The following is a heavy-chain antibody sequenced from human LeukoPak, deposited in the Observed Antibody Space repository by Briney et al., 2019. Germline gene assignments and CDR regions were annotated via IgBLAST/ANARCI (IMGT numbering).Heavy chain of an antibody. CDR1: GFTVSTNY. CDR2: IFGGGGT. J-gene: IGHJ4*02. V-gene: IGHV3-53*01. D-gene: IGHD3-10*01. CDR3: ASWPGAWYGEDY. Sequence: GGSLRLSCAASGFTVSTNYMAWVRQPPGKGLEWVSVIFGGGGTYYAGSVRGRFTISRDNSQNTLFLQMNSLRAEDTAVYYCASWPGAWYGEDYWGQGTRVTVSS.